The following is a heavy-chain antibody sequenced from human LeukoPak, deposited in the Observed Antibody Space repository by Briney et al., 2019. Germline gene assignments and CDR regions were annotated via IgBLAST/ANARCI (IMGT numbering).Heavy chain of an antibody. CDR1: GFIFSRYW. J-gene: IGHJ4*02. Sequence: PGGSLRLSCAASGFIFSRYWMTWVRQAPGKGLECGANIKPDGSEKKYVDSVKGRFTISRDNDKNSLYLQMSSLRAEDTAVYYCARVGYSDESIDYWGQGTLVTVSS. D-gene: IGHD4-17*01. V-gene: IGHV3-7*05. CDR2: IKPDGSEK. CDR3: ARVGYSDESIDY.